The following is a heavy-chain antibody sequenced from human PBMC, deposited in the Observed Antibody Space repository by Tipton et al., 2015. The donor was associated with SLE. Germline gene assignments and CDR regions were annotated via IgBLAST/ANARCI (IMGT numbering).Heavy chain of an antibody. J-gene: IGHJ4*02. CDR1: GFTFSSYS. Sequence: GSLRLSCAASGFTFSSYSMNWVRQAPGKGLEWVSSISSSSSYIYYPDSVKGRFTISRDNAKNSLYLQMNSLRAEDTAVYYCAREPLSWYFDYWGQGTLVTVSS. CDR3: AREPLSWYFDY. CDR2: ISSSSSYI. V-gene: IGHV3-21*03.